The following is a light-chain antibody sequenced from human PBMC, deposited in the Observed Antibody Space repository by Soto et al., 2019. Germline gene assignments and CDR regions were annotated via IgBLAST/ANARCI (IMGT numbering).Light chain of an antibody. Sequence: EITLTQSPGTLSLSPGERATLSCRASQSVSDYLAWYQQKAGQPPRVLIYGASNRATDIPARFSGSGSGTDFTLTISRLEPEDSAVYYCQRYSNWQYTFGQGTKLEIK. CDR2: GAS. CDR3: QRYSNWQYT. CDR1: QSVSDY. V-gene: IGKV3-11*01. J-gene: IGKJ2*01.